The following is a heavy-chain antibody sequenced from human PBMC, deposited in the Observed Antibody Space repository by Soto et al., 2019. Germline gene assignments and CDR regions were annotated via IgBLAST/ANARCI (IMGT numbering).Heavy chain of an antibody. Sequence: LETHSLTCSVSGGSISTSRSYWAWIRQPPGKGLEWLANIFYSGSTFYNPSLASRVSVSVDTSKNEFSLKLRSVTAADTAVYYCARQPTTGDTDLWFDPWGQGTLVTVSS. CDR1: GGSISTSRSY. J-gene: IGHJ5*02. V-gene: IGHV4-39*01. CDR2: IFYSGST. D-gene: IGHD2-21*01. CDR3: ARQPTTGDTDLWFDP.